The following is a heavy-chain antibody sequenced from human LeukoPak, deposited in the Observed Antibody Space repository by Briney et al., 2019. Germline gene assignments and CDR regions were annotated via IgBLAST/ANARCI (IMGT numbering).Heavy chain of an antibody. CDR2: IRYDGSNK. J-gene: IGHJ6*03. CDR3: ATSYDFWSGYYSWYYYMDV. CDR1: GFTFRIYE. D-gene: IGHD3-3*01. V-gene: IGHV3-30*02. Sequence: GGSLRLSCAAAGFTFRIYEMNWVRQAPGKGLEWVAFIRYDGSNKYYADSVKGRFTISRDNYKNTLYLQMNSLRAEDTAVYYCATSYDFWSGYYSWYYYMDVWGKGTTVTVSS.